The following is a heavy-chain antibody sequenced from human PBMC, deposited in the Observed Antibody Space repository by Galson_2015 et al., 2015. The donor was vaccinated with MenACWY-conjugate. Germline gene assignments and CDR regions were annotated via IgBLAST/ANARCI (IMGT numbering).Heavy chain of an antibody. CDR1: GFTFSDSA. D-gene: IGHD3/OR15-3a*01. CDR2: ISYDGSNK. Sequence: SLRLSCAASGFTFSDSAIHWVRQAPGKGLEWVAVISYDGSNKYYADSVKGRFTISRDDSNNTLYLQMNSLRPEDTGVHFCAKDRPPRGLTRFYYGMDVWGLGTTVTVSS. J-gene: IGHJ6*02. V-gene: IGHV3-30*04. CDR3: AKDRPPRGLTRFYYGMDV.